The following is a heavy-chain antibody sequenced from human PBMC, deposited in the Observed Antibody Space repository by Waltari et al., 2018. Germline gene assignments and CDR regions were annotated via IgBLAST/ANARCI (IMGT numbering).Heavy chain of an antibody. CDR2: MNPNSGNT. CDR3: ASSAPSGYDLDY. V-gene: IGHV1-8*01. CDR1: GYTFTSYD. J-gene: IGHJ4*02. Sequence: QVQLVQSGAEVKKPGASVKVSCKASGYTFTSYDINWLRQATGQGLEWMGWMNPNSGNTGYAQKFQGRVTMTRNTSISTAYMELSSLRSEDTAVYYCASSAPSGYDLDYWGQGTLVTVSS. D-gene: IGHD5-12*01.